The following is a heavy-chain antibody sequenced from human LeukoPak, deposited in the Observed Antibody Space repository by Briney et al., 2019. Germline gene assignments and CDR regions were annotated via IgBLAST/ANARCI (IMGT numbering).Heavy chain of an antibody. D-gene: IGHD3-22*01. CDR1: GGTFSSYA. V-gene: IGHV1-69*04. CDR3: ARGYDSSGYYYFDY. CDR2: IIPILGIA. J-gene: IGHJ4*02. Sequence: ASVKVSCKASGGTFSSYAIGWVRQAPGQGLEWMGRIIPILGIANYAQKFQGRVTITADKSTSTAYMELSSLRSEDTAVYYCARGYDSSGYYYFDYWGQGTLVTVSS.